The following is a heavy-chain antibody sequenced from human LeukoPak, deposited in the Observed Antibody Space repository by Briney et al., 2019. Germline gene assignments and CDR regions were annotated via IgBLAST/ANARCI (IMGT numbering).Heavy chain of an antibody. CDR1: GYTFTAYY. V-gene: IGHV1-2*02. CDR3: AREAPGSGNFDY. J-gene: IGHJ4*02. CDR2: INPNSGGT. D-gene: IGHD3-10*01. Sequence: ASVKVSCKASGYTFTAYYMHWVRQAPGQGLEWMGWINPNSGGTNYAQKFQGRVTMTRDTSISTAYMELSSLRSDDTAVYYCAREAPGSGNFDYWGQGTLVTASS.